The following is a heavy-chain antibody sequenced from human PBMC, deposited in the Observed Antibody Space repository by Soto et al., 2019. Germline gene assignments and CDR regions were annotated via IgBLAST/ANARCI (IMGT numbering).Heavy chain of an antibody. J-gene: IGHJ5*02. V-gene: IGHV1-69*04. CDR1: GGTFSSYT. CDR2: IIPILGIA. CDR3: AREPSIAAAQSHSDEPRVNWFDP. Sequence: SVKVSCKASGGTFSSYTISWVRQAPGQGLEWMGRIIPILGIANYAQKFQGRVTITADKSTSTAYMELSSLRSEDTAVYYCAREPSIAAAQSHSDEPRVNWFDPWSQGTLVTVSS. D-gene: IGHD6-13*01.